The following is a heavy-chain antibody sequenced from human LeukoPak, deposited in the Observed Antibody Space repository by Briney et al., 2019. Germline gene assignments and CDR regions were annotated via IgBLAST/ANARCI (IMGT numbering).Heavy chain of an antibody. Sequence: GGSLRLSCAASGFTFSSYAMHWVRQAPGKGLEWVAVISYDGSNKYYADSVKGRFTISRDNSKNTLYLQMNSLRAEDAAVYYCARDGRMIVVVIDPGALDYWGQGTLVTVSS. CDR3: ARDGRMIVVVIDPGALDY. J-gene: IGHJ4*02. CDR2: ISYDGSNK. V-gene: IGHV3-30-3*01. CDR1: GFTFSSYA. D-gene: IGHD3-22*01.